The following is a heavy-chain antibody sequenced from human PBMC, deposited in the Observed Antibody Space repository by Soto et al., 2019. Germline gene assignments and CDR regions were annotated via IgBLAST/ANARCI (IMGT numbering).Heavy chain of an antibody. V-gene: IGHV1-2*04. J-gene: IGHJ3*02. Sequence: GASVKVSCKASGYTFTGYSMHWVRQAPGQGLEWMGWINPNSGGTNYAQKFQGWVTMTRDTSISTAYMELSRLRSDDTAVYYCARDLLPSDLDILTGPDAFDIWGQGTMVTVSS. CDR3: ARDLLPSDLDILTGPDAFDI. CDR1: GYTFTGYS. CDR2: INPNSGGT. D-gene: IGHD3-9*01.